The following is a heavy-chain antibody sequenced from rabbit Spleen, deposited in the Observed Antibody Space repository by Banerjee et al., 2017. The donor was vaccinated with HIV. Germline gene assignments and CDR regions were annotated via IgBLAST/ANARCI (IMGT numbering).Heavy chain of an antibody. CDR3: AGDAGTSFSTYGMDL. D-gene: IGHD8-1*01. CDR1: GFSFNSGYD. V-gene: IGHV1S45*01. J-gene: IGHJ3*01. CDR2: AYAGSSGST. Sequence: QEQLVESGGGLVQPGGSLTLTCKASGFSFNSGYDMCWVRQAPGKGLEWVACAYAGSSGSTYSATWAKGRFTISKTSSTTVTLQMTSLTAADTATYFCAGDAGTSFSTYGMDLWGQGTLVTVS.